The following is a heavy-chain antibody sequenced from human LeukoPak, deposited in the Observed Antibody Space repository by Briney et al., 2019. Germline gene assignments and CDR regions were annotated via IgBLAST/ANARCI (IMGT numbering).Heavy chain of an antibody. Sequence: GGSLRLSCAASGFTFSSYAMVWVRQAPGKGLEWVSTLSGGSSTTYYADSVKGRFTISRDNAKNSLYLQVSSLRAEDTAWYYCARGQNYYGSGSQTFDIWGQGTMVTVSS. V-gene: IGHV3-23*01. D-gene: IGHD3-10*01. CDR2: LSGGSSTT. CDR3: ARGQNYYGSGSQTFDI. CDR1: GFTFSSYA. J-gene: IGHJ3*02.